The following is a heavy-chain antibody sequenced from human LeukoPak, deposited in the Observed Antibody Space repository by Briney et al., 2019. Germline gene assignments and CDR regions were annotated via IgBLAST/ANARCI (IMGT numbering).Heavy chain of an antibody. J-gene: IGHJ3*02. Sequence: GESLKISCKGSGYSFNSYWIGWVRQMPGKGLEWMGIIYPGDSDTRYSPSFQGQVTISADKSISTAYLQWSSLKASDTAMYHCAKSYYDFWSGYHDAFDIWGQGTTVTVSS. V-gene: IGHV5-51*01. D-gene: IGHD3-3*01. CDR1: GYSFNSYW. CDR2: IYPGDSDT. CDR3: AKSYYDFWSGYHDAFDI.